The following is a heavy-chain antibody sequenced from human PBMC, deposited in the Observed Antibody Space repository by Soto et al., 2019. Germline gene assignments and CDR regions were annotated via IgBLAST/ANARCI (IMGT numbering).Heavy chain of an antibody. CDR1: GGSISSYY. CDR3: ARHNYGSGSTYFDY. V-gene: IGHV4-59*08. D-gene: IGHD3-10*01. CDR2: IYYSGST. Sequence: SETQSLTCTVSGGSISSYYWSWIRQTTGKGLEWIGYIYYSGSTNYNPSLKSRVTIPVDTSKNQFSLKLNSMTAADTAVYYCARHNYGSGSTYFDYWGQGTLVTVSS. J-gene: IGHJ4*02.